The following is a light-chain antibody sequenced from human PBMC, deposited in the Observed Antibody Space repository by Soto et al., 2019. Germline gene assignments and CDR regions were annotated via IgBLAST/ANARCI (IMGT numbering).Light chain of an antibody. Sequence: QSALTQPASVSGSPGQSITISCTGTSSDIGNYDYVSWYQQHPGEVPKLMIYDVSNRPSGVSNRFSGSKSGNTASLTISGLQAEDEADYYCNSFTTRATYVFGTGTKLTVL. J-gene: IGLJ1*01. CDR3: NSFTTRATYV. CDR2: DVS. CDR1: SSDIGNYDY. V-gene: IGLV2-14*01.